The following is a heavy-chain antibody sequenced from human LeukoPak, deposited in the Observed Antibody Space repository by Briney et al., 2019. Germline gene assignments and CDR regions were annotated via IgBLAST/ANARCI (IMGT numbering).Heavy chain of an antibody. Sequence: PSETLSLTCTVSGGSISSYYWSWIRQPPGKGLEWMGYIYYSGSTNYNPSLKSRVTISVDTSKNQFSLKLSSVTAADTAVYYCARVSDTAMVLGFDYWGQGTLVTVSS. D-gene: IGHD5-18*01. CDR3: ARVSDTAMVLGFDY. J-gene: IGHJ4*02. CDR1: GGSISSYY. CDR2: IYYSGST. V-gene: IGHV4-59*01.